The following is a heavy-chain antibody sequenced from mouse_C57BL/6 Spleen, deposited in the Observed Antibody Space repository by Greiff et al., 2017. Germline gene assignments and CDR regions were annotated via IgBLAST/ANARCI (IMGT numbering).Heavy chain of an antibody. Sequence: QVQLQQSGAELMKPGASVKLSCKATGYTFTGYWIEWVKQRPGHGLEWIGEILPGSGSTNYNEKFKGKATFTADTSSNTAYMQLSSLTTEDSAIYYCARGAYYYGSGDYAMDYWGQGTSVTVSS. V-gene: IGHV1-9*01. CDR2: ILPGSGST. CDR1: GYTFTGYW. J-gene: IGHJ4*01. CDR3: ARGAYYYGSGDYAMDY. D-gene: IGHD1-1*01.